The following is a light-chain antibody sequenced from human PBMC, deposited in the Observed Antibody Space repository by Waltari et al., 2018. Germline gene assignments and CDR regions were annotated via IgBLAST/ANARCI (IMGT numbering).Light chain of an antibody. V-gene: IGLV4-69*01. Sequence: QVVLTQSPSASASLGASVKLICTLSSGHSSYAITWHQQEPEKGPRYLMKLKSDGSHTKGDGIPDRFSGSSSGAERYLTISSLQPEDEADYDCQTWGSDIGVVFGGGTKLTVL. CDR2: LKSDGSH. CDR3: QTWGSDIGVV. J-gene: IGLJ3*02. CDR1: SGHSSYA.